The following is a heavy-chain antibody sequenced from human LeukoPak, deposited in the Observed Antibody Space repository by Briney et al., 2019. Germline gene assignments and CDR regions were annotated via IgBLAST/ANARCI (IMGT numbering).Heavy chain of an antibody. CDR3: ARRDGTIKGVDM. J-gene: IGHJ3*02. CDR2: IYPGDSES. CDR1: GYNFSSYW. D-gene: IGHD5-24*01. V-gene: IGHV5-51*01. Sequence: GESLKISCQGSGYNFSSYWIGWVRQMPGKGLEWMGIIYPGDSESRYSPSFQGQVTISADKSINTAYLQWSSLKASDTAMYFCARRDGTIKGVDMWGQGTMVTVSS.